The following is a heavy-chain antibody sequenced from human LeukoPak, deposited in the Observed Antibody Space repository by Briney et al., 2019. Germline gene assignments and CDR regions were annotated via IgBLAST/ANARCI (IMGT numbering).Heavy chain of an antibody. D-gene: IGHD3-16*01. Sequence: ASVKVSCTASGYTFTSYDINWVRQATGQGLEWMGWMNPNSGNTGYAQKFQGRVTMTRNTSISTAYMKLSSLRSEDTAVYYCARAFRGVMGMYNWFDPWGQGTLVTVSS. CDR3: ARAFRGVMGMYNWFDP. V-gene: IGHV1-8*01. J-gene: IGHJ5*02. CDR1: GYTFTSYD. CDR2: MNPNSGNT.